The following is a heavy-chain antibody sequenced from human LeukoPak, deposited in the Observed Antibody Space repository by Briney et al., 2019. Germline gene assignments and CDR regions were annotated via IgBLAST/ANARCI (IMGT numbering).Heavy chain of an antibody. CDR2: IYYSGST. Sequence: PSETLSLTCTVSGGSISSSSYYWGWIRQPPGKGLEWIGSIYYSGSTYYNPSLKSRVTISVDTSKNQFSLKLSSVTAADTAVYYCARQGYSYRFNYWGQGTLVTVSS. CDR1: GGSISSSSYY. J-gene: IGHJ4*02. CDR3: ARQGYSYRFNY. D-gene: IGHD5-18*01. V-gene: IGHV4-39*01.